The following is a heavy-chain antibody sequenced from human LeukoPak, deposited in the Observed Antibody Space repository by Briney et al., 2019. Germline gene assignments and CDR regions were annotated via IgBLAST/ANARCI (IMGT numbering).Heavy chain of an antibody. CDR2: ISAGGTT. D-gene: IGHD3-16*01. V-gene: IGHV3-23*01. J-gene: IGHJ6*03. CDR1: GFTFSPYA. CDR3: TKAASRLGKSFFYHYYMDV. Sequence: GGSLRLSCAASGFTFSPYAMSWVRQAPGKGLEWVSAISAGGTTYYTDSVKGRFTISRDNSQSTLYLEVNSLRADDTAVYYCTKAASRLGKSFFYHYYMDVWGEGTTVTVSS.